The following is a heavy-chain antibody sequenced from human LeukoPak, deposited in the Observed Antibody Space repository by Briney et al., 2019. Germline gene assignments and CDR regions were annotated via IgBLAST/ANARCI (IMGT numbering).Heavy chain of an antibody. CDR3: ARGASEWELLFYAFDI. D-gene: IGHD1-26*01. J-gene: IGHJ3*02. CDR2: IKQDGSEK. CDR1: GFTFSSYW. V-gene: IGHV3-7*01. Sequence: GGSLRLSCAASGFTFSSYWMSWVRQAPGKGLEWVANIKQDGSEKYYVDSVKGRFTISRDNAKNSLYLQMNSLRAEDTAVYYCARGASEWELLFYAFDIWGQGTMVTVSS.